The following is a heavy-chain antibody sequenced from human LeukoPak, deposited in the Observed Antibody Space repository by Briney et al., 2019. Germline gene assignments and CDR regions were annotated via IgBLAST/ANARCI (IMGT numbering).Heavy chain of an antibody. V-gene: IGHV7-4-1*02. CDR2: INTNIGKP. Sequence: ASVKVSCKASGYNFASYVIHWVRQAPGQGLEWVGWINTNIGKPIYAQGFTGRFAFSFDTSVSTAYLHISSLKTEDTGVYYCARDPKLRYFDYFDAKPEIDDYLCYMDVWGKGTTVTVSS. J-gene: IGHJ6*03. D-gene: IGHD3-9*01. CDR3: ARDPKLRYFDYFDAKPEIDDYLCYMDV. CDR1: GYNFASYV.